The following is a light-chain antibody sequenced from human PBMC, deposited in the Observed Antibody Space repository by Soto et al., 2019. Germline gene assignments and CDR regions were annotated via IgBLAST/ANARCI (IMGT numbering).Light chain of an antibody. Sequence: QSALTQPASVSGSPGQSITISCTGTSSDVGGYNYVSWYQQHPGKAPKLMIYDVSNRPSGVSNRFSGSKSGNTASLTISGLQAEDEADYYCSPYTSSSPLGVFGTGTKVTVL. V-gene: IGLV2-14*01. J-gene: IGLJ1*01. CDR1: SSDVGGYNY. CDR2: DVS. CDR3: SPYTSSSPLGV.